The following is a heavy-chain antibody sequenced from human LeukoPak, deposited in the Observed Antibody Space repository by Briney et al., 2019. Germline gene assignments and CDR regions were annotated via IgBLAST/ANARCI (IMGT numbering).Heavy chain of an antibody. V-gene: IGHV3-7*01. CDR3: ARGGSYSFV. J-gene: IGHJ4*02. CDR2: IKQDGSEK. Sequence: GGSLRLSCAASGFTFSSDSMSWVRQAPGKGLEWVANIKQDGSEKYYVDSVKGRFTISRDNAKNSLYLQMDSLRVEDTAVYFCARGGSYSFVWGQGTLVTVSS. CDR1: GFTFSSDS. D-gene: IGHD1-26*01.